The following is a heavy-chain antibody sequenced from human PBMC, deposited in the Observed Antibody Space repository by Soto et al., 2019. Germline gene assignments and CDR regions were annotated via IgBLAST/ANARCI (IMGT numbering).Heavy chain of an antibody. CDR3: DREGRCYYDSSGYHFYY. CDR2: IILSNGDT. D-gene: IGHD3-22*01. CDR1: GYTFTRYF. J-gene: IGHJ4*01. V-gene: IGHV1-46*03. Sequence: ASVKVSCKASGYTFTRYFMHWVRQAPGQGPEWIGIIILSNGDTRYPQKFQDRVTMTRDTSTSTVYMELSSLISEDTAEYYCDREGRCYYDSSGYHFYYWG.